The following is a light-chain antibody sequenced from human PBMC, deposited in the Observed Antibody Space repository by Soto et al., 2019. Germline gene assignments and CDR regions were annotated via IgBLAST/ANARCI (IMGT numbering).Light chain of an antibody. CDR2: KAS. J-gene: IGKJ1*01. Sequence: DIQMTQSPSTLSASVGDRVTITCRASQSISSWLAWYQQKPGKAPKLLIYKASSLESGVPSRFSCSGSGTEFTLTISILQRDDFAAYYCQQYNSYWTFGQGTKVEIK. CDR1: QSISSW. CDR3: QQYNSYWT. V-gene: IGKV1-5*03.